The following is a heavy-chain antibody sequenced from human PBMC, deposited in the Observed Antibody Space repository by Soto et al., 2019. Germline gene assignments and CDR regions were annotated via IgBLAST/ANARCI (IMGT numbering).Heavy chain of an antibody. Sequence: SETLSLTCAVYGGSFSGYYWSWIRQPPGKGLEWIGEINHSGSTNYNPSLKSRVTISVDTSKNQFSLKLSSVTAADTAVYHCARGGGWELLDYWGQGTLVTVSS. CDR2: INHSGST. D-gene: IGHD1-26*01. CDR3: ARGGGWELLDY. V-gene: IGHV4-34*01. CDR1: GGSFSGYY. J-gene: IGHJ4*02.